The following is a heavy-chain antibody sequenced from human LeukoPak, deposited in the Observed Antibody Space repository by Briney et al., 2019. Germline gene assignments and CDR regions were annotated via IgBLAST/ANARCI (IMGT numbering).Heavy chain of an antibody. CDR2: IYYSGST. CDR1: GGSISSYY. J-gene: IGHJ4*02. CDR3: ARIPYYGDYVVDY. V-gene: IGHV4-59*01. D-gene: IGHD4-17*01. Sequence: PSETLSLTCTVSGGSISSYYWSWIRQPPGKGLEWIGYIYYSGSTNYNPYLKSRVTISVDTSKSQFSLKLSSVTAADTAVYYCARIPYYGDYVVDYWGQGTLVTVSS.